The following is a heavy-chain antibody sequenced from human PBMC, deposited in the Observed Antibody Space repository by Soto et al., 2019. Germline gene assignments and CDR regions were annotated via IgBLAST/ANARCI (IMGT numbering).Heavy chain of an antibody. Sequence: ASVKVSCKASGGTFSSYAISWVRQAPGQGLEWMGGIIPIFGTANYAQKFQGRVTITADESTSTAYMELSSLRSEDTAVYYCARGMDTIFGVVTTKPTNYYYYYGMDVWGQGTTVTVSS. D-gene: IGHD3-3*01. CDR2: IIPIFGTA. V-gene: IGHV1-69*13. CDR1: GGTFSSYA. J-gene: IGHJ6*02. CDR3: ARGMDTIFGVVTTKPTNYYYYYGMDV.